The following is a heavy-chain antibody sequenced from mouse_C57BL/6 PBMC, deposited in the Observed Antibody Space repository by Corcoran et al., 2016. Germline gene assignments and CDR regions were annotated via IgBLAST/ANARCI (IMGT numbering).Heavy chain of an antibody. CDR2: INPNNGGT. Sequence: EVQLQQSGPELVKPGASVKISCKASGYTFTDYYMNWVKQSHGKSLEWIGDINPNNGGTSYNQKFKGKATLTVDKSSSTVYMELRSLTSEDSAVYYCARFTCAMDYWGQGTSVTVSS. CDR1: GYTFTDYY. CDR3: ARFTCAMDY. V-gene: IGHV1-26*01. D-gene: IGHD2-12*01. J-gene: IGHJ4*01.